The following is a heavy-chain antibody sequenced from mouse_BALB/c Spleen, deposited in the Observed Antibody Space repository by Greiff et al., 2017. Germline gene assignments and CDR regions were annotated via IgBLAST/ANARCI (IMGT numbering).Heavy chain of an antibody. D-gene: IGHD2-10*02. CDR3: TRWQYGNYENAMDY. J-gene: IGHJ4*01. CDR1: GYTFTSYW. CDR2: IDPSDSYT. Sequence: VQLQQPGAELVKPGASVKMSCKASGYTFTSYWMHWVKQRPGQGLEWIGVIDPSDSYTSYNQKFKGKATLTVDTSSSTAYMQLSSLTSEDSAVYYCTRWQYGNYENAMDYWGQGTSVTVSS. V-gene: IGHV1S127*01.